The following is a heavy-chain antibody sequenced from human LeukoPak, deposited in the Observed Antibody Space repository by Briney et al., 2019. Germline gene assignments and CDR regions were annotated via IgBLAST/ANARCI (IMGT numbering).Heavy chain of an antibody. CDR2: ISGSGGST. CDR1: GFTFSNYA. D-gene: IGHD5-18*01. J-gene: IGHJ4*02. CDR3: AKRIQSAMAMGY. Sequence: GRSLGLSCAASGFTFSNYALSWVRQAPGTGLEWVSDISGSGGSTYYADSGKGRFTISRDNSKNTMYLQMNSLRAEDTAVYYCAKRIQSAMAMGYWGQGTLVTVSS. V-gene: IGHV3-23*01.